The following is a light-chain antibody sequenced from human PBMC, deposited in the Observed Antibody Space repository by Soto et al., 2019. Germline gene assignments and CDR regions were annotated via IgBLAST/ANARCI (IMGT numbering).Light chain of an antibody. CDR2: DAS. CDR1: QSVSSS. V-gene: IGKV3-11*01. J-gene: IGKJ4*01. CDR3: QQYGSSPELT. Sequence: VLTQSPATLSLSPGERVTLSCRASQSVSSSLAWYQQKPGQAPRLLIYDASSRATGIPARFSGSGSGTDLTLTISSLEPEDFAVYYCQQYGSSPELTFGGGTKVDIK.